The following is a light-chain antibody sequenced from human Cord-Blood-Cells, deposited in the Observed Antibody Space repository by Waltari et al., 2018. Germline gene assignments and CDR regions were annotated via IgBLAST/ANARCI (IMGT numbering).Light chain of an antibody. CDR3: QQSYSTPYT. J-gene: IGKJ2*01. CDR1: QSISSY. V-gene: IGKV1-39*01. Sequence: DIQMTQSPSSLSVSVGDSVTLTCRASQSISSYLNWYQQKPGKAPKLLIYAASSLQSGVPARFSGSGSGTDFTLTISSLQPEDFATYYCQQSYSTPYTFGQGTKLEIK. CDR2: AAS.